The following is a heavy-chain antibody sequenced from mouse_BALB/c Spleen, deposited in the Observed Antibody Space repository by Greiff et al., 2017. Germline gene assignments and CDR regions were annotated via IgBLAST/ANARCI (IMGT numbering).Heavy chain of an antibody. CDR1: GYSITSDYA. Sequence: EVQGVESGPGLVKPSQSLSLTCTVTGYSITSDYAWNWIRQFPGNKLEWMGYISYSGSTSYNPSLKSRISITRDTSKNQFFLQLNSVTTEDTATYYCALYDYDYAMDYWGQGTAVTVSS. V-gene: IGHV3-2*02. J-gene: IGHJ4*01. CDR3: ALYDYDYAMDY. D-gene: IGHD2-4*01. CDR2: ISYSGST.